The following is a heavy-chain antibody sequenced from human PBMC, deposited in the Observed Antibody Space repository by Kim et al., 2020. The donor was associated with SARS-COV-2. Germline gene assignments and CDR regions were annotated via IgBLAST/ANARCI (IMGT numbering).Heavy chain of an antibody. Sequence: GGSLRLSCAASGFTFSSYSMNWVRQAPGKGLEWVSYISSSSSTLYYAYSVKGRFTITRDNAKNSLYLQMNSLRAENTAVYYCARRRGYYYDDWFYPWGPG. CDR1: GFTFSSYS. D-gene: IGHD3-10*01. CDR3: ARRRGYYYDDWFYP. V-gene: IGHV3-48*04. CDR2: ISSSSSTL. J-gene: IGHJ5*02.